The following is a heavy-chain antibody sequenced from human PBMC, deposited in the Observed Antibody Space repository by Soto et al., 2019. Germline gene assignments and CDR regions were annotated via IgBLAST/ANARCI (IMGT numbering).Heavy chain of an antibody. J-gene: IGHJ4*02. CDR3: ARGGPVGAIGRFYFDS. D-gene: IGHD1-26*01. V-gene: IGHV3-53*01. CDR2: MYSGGTAT. Sequence: EVQLVESGGGLIQPGGSLRLSCAASGFTVSNNYMTWVRQAPGKGLEWVSVMYSGGTATSYADSVKGRFTVSRDNSKNTVPLQLDSLRADDTAVYYCARGGPVGAIGRFYFDSWGQGTLVTVSS. CDR1: GFTVSNNY.